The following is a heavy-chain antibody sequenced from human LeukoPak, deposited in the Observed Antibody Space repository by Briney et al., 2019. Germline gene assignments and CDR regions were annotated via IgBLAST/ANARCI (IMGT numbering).Heavy chain of an antibody. Sequence: GGPLRLSCAASGFTFSSYSMNWVRQAPGKGREWVSSISSSSYIYYADSVKGRFTISRDNAKNSLYLQMNSLRAEDTAVYYCSGYGTLDYWGQGTLVTVSS. CDR2: ISSSSYI. J-gene: IGHJ4*02. CDR3: SGYGTLDY. D-gene: IGHD5-12*01. CDR1: GFTFSSYS. V-gene: IGHV3-21*01.